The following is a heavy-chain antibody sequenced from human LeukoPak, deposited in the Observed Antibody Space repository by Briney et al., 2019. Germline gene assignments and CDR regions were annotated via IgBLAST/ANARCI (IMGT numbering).Heavy chain of an antibody. CDR3: AGSNPISYAFDI. Sequence: GGSLRLSCAASGFIFSSYAMHWVRQAPGKGLEWVAVISYDGSNKYYADSVKGRFTISRDNSKNTLYLQMNSLRAEDTAIYYCAGSNPISYAFDIWGRGTMVTVSS. V-gene: IGHV3-30*04. CDR2: ISYDGSNK. J-gene: IGHJ3*02. CDR1: GFIFSSYA. D-gene: IGHD2-8*01.